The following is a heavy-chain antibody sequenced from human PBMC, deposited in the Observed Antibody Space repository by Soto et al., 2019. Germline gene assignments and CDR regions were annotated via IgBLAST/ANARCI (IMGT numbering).Heavy chain of an antibody. CDR1: GFAFNSHG. V-gene: IGHV3-30*03. D-gene: IGHD1-1*01. CDR2: ISFNGNNK. J-gene: IGHJ5*02. Sequence: QVQLVESGGGVVQSGVSLRLSCAASGFAFNSHGFHWVRQTPSVGLEWLALISFNGNNKFYAGSVRGRFSISRDDSRNTLFLQMDDLRHEDTGVYYCVRDPWKDVPLEPSDDNYFDTWGQGTLVTVSS. CDR3: VRDPWKDVPLEPSDDNYFDT.